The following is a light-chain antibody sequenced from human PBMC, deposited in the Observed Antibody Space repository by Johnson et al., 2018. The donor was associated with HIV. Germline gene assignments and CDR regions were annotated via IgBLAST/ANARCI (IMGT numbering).Light chain of an antibody. CDR2: DNN. CDR3: AAWDDRLNGYV. J-gene: IGLJ1*01. Sequence: QSVLTQPPSVSAAPGQKVTISCSGSSSNIGNNYVSWYQQFPGTAPKLLIYDNNKRPSGIPDRFSGSKSGTSASLAISGLQSEDEAEYTCAAWDDRLNGYVFGTGTTVTVL. V-gene: IGLV1-51*01. CDR1: SSNIGNNY.